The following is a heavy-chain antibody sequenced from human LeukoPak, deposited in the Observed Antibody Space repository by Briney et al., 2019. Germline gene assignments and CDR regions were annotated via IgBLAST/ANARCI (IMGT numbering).Heavy chain of an antibody. J-gene: IGHJ4*02. CDR1: GFTVSSNY. V-gene: IGHV3-53*01. CDR2: IYSGGRT. Sequence: GGSLRLSCAASGFTVSSNYMSWVRQAPGKGLEWVSVIYSGGRTYHADSVNGRFTISRDNSQNPLYPQMNSLSAEDTAVYYCAGSGLRSVYWGQGTLVTVSS. CDR3: AGSGLRSVY. D-gene: IGHD2-15*01.